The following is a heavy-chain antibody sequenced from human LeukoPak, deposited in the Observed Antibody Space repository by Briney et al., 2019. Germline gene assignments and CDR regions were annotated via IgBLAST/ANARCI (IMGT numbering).Heavy chain of an antibody. CDR1: GYSISSGYY. J-gene: IGHJ4*02. V-gene: IGHV4-38-2*02. Sequence: PSETLSLTCTVSGYSISSGYYWGWIRQPPGKGLEWTASIFHSGSTHYNPSLKSRVTISVDTSKNQFSLKLSSVSAADTAVYYCARENIKQWLIWGQGILVTVSS. CDR2: IFHSGST. D-gene: IGHD6-19*01. CDR3: ARENIKQWLI.